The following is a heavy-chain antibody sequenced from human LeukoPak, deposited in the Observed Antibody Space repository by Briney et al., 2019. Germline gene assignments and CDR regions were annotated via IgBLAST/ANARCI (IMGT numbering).Heavy chain of an antibody. CDR2: IYHSGSI. D-gene: IGHD3-9*01. CDR1: GDSISSNKW. CDR3: ARDPPYYDILTGLKGIGAFDI. J-gene: IGHJ3*02. V-gene: IGHV4-4*02. Sequence: TSETLSLTCAVSGDSISSNKWWSWVRLPPGKGLEWIGEIYHSGSINYHPSLKSRVTVSLDTSKNQFSLKLSSVTAADTAVYYCARDPPYYDILTGLKGIGAFDIWGQGTMVTVSS.